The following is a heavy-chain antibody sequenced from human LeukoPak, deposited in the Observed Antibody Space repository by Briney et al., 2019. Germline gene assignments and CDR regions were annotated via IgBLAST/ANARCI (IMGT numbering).Heavy chain of an antibody. D-gene: IGHD3-16*01. V-gene: IGHV3-23*01. J-gene: IGHJ5*02. Sequence: GGSLRLSCAASGFTFSSYAMSWVRQAPGKGLEWVSGIPSSGPVTYYADSVKGRFTISRDNSKNTLYLQMNSLSAEDTGVYYCANRVAQHDSWGQGTLVTVSS. CDR1: GFTFSSYA. CDR2: IPSSGPVT. CDR3: ANRVAQHDS.